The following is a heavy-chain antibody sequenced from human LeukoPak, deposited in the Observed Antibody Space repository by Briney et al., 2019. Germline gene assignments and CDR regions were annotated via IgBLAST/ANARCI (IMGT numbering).Heavy chain of an antibody. Sequence: ASVKVSCKASGYTFTDYYMHWVRQAPGQGLEWMGWINPNSGGTNYAQQFQGRVTMTRDTSISTAYMELSRLRSDDTAVYYCARNANDGYSYGLRHLDYWGQGTLVTVSS. D-gene: IGHD5-18*01. CDR1: GYTFTDYY. CDR2: INPNSGGT. J-gene: IGHJ4*02. V-gene: IGHV1-2*02. CDR3: ARNANDGYSYGLRHLDY.